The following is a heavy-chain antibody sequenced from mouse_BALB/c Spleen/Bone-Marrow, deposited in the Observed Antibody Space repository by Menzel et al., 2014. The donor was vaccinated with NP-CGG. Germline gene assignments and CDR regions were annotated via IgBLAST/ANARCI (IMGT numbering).Heavy chain of an antibody. J-gene: IGHJ2*01. Sequence: QVQLQQSGAELVRPGSSVKISCKASGYAFSLYWVNWVKQRPGQGLEWIGQIYPGDDVTDYNGKFKGKATLTADRSSSTAYMQHGSLTSEDSAVYFCARGGISIDYWGHGTTLTVSS. V-gene: IGHV1-80*01. CDR3: ARGGISIDY. CDR2: IYPGDDVT. CDR1: GYAFSLYW.